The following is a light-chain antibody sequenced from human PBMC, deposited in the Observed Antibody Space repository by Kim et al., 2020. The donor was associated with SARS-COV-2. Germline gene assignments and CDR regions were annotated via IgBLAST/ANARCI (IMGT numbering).Light chain of an antibody. CDR3: QAWDSSTAV. Sequence: SYELTQPPSVSVSPGQTASITCSGSKLGDKYAYWYQKKPGHSPVLVIYQHTKRPSGISQRFSGSSSGNTATLTISRAQTMDEADYYCQAWDSSTAVFGGG. CDR1: KLGDKY. V-gene: IGLV3-1*01. CDR2: QHT. J-gene: IGLJ3*02.